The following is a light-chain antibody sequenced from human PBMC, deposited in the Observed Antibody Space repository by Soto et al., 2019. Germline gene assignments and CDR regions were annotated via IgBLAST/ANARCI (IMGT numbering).Light chain of an antibody. V-gene: IGLV2-14*02. CDR2: EGS. CDR1: SSDVAIYNL. J-gene: IGLJ1*01. Sequence: QSALTQPASVSGSPGQSITISCTGTSSDVAIYNLVSWYQQHPGKAPKLMIYEGSKRPSGVSNRFSGSKSGNTASLTISGLQAEDEADYYCSSYTTSSTRVFGPGTKVTVL. CDR3: SSYTTSSTRV.